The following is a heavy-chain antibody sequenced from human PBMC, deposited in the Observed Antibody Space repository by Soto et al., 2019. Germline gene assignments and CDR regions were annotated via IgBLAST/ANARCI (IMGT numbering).Heavy chain of an antibody. CDR3: ARAPSYYYDSSGYYLWDI. Sequence: ASVKVSCKASGYTFTGYYMHWVRQAPGQGLEWMGWINPNSGGTNYAQKFQGWVTMTRDTSISTAYMELSRLRSDDTAVYYCARAPSYYYDSSGYYLWDIWGQGTMVTVSS. CDR2: INPNSGGT. CDR1: GYTFTGYY. D-gene: IGHD3-22*01. V-gene: IGHV1-2*04. J-gene: IGHJ3*02.